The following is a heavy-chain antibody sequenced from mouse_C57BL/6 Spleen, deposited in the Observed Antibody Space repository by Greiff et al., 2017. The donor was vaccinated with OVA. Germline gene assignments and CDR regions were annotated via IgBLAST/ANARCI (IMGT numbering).Heavy chain of an antibody. J-gene: IGHJ1*03. Sequence: VQLQQSGPELVKPGASVKMSCKASGYTFTDYNMHWVKQSHGKSLEWIGYINPNNGGTSYNQKFKGKATLTVNKSSSTAYMELRSLTSEDSAVYYCAREGYYYGSSYEYCDVWGTGTTVTVSS. CDR1: GYTFTDYN. CDR3: AREGYYYGSSYEYCDV. V-gene: IGHV1-22*01. D-gene: IGHD1-1*01. CDR2: INPNNGGT.